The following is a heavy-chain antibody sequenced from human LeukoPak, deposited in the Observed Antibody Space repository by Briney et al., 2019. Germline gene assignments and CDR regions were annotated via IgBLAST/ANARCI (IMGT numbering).Heavy chain of an antibody. D-gene: IGHD6-13*01. CDR2: ISSSSSYT. Sequence: GGSLRLSCAASGLTFSDYYMSWIRQAPGKGLEWVSYISSSSSYTNYADSVKGRFTISRDNAKNSLYLQMNSLRAEDTAVYYCATVSWYYFDYWGQGTLVTVSS. CDR3: ATVSWYYFDY. J-gene: IGHJ4*02. CDR1: GLTFSDYY. V-gene: IGHV3-11*06.